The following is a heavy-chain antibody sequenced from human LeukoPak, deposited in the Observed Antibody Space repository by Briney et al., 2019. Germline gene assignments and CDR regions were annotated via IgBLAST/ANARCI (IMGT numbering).Heavy chain of an antibody. CDR1: GYTFTGYY. D-gene: IGHD5-18*01. V-gene: IGHV1-2*02. Sequence: ASVKVSCKASGYTFTGYYIHWVRQAPGQGLEWMGWINPNSGGTNSAQKFQGRVTMTRDSSISTAYMELTSLRSDDTAVYYCARDTSMVTVDYWGQGTLVTVSP. CDR3: ARDTSMVTVDY. CDR2: INPNSGGT. J-gene: IGHJ4*02.